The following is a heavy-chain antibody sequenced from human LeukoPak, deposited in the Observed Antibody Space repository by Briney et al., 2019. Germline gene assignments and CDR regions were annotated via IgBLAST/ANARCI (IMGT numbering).Heavy chain of an antibody. CDR1: GYTFTSYY. D-gene: IGHD2-21*01. CDR2: INPSGGST. Sequence: RWASVKVSCKASGYTFTSYYMHWVRQAPGQGLEWMGIINPSGGSTSYAQKFQGRVTMTRDTSISTAYMELSRLRSDDTAVYYCARQAYLPPRHYYGMDVWGQGTTVTVSS. V-gene: IGHV1-46*01. J-gene: IGHJ6*02. CDR3: ARQAYLPPRHYYGMDV.